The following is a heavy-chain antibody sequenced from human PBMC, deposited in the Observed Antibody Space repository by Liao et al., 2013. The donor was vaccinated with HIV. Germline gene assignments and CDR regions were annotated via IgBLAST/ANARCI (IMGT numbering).Heavy chain of an antibody. J-gene: IGHJ3*02. D-gene: IGHD3-3*01. Sequence: QVQLQESGPGLVKPSETLSLTCSVSGASISSHYWSWIRQAPGKGLEWVGHIHYTGSANYNPSLKSRVIISVDTSKNHFSLKLNSVTAADTAIYYCARVSIFGIIINAFDIWGQGTMVTVSS. CDR3: ARVSIFGIIINAFDI. CDR1: GASISSHY. V-gene: IGHV4-59*11. CDR2: IHYTGSA.